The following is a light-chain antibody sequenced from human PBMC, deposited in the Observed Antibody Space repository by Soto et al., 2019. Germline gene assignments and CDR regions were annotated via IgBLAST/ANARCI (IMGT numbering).Light chain of an antibody. CDR3: QQYGSSGT. V-gene: IGKV3-20*01. CDR2: GAS. Sequence: EIVLTQSPATLSLSPGERATLSCRASQSVRSNLAWYQQKPGQSPRLLIYGASTRATGIPARFSGSGSGTDFTLTISRLEPEDFAVYYCQQYGSSGTFGQGTKVDIK. J-gene: IGKJ1*01. CDR1: QSVRSN.